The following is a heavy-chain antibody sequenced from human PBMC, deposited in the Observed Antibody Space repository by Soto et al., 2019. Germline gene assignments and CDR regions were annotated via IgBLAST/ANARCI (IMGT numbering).Heavy chain of an antibody. CDR3: ARDTYYYGSGSYGP. J-gene: IGHJ5*02. D-gene: IGHD3-10*01. CDR2: ISSSSSNI. CDR1: GFTFSSYS. V-gene: IGHV3-21*01. Sequence: EVQLVESGGGLVKPGGSLRLSCAASGFTFSSYSMNWVRQAPGKGLEWVSSISSSSSNIYYADSVKGRFTISRDNAKNSLYLKMNSLRGEDTAVYYCARDTYYYGSGSYGPWGQGTLVTVSS.